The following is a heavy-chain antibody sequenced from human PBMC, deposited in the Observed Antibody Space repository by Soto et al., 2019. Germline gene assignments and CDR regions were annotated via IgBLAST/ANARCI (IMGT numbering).Heavy chain of an antibody. J-gene: IGHJ4*02. D-gene: IGHD5-12*01. CDR1: GGGNLRDYR. CDR2: IIPKLGSA. Sequence: QVQLVQSGAEMKKPGSSVQVSCKASGGGNLRDYRTTWVRQAPGQGLEWMGGIIPKLGSANYAQNFQGRVTITAEESTGTVITELRSLRSAGTAVYSCARGGEGYNFGAVYWGQGTPVTVSS. CDR3: ARGGEGYNFGAVY. V-gene: IGHV1-69*01.